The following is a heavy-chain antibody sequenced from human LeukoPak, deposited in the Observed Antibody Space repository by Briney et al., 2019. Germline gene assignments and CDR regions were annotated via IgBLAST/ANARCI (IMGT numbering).Heavy chain of an antibody. CDR1: GFTFSSYG. D-gene: IGHD5-18*01. V-gene: IGHV3-30*02. J-gene: IGHJ6*03. CDR2: IRYDGSDK. Sequence: GGSLRLSCAASGFTFSSYGMHWVRQAPGKGLEWLTFIRYDGSDKYYADSVKGRFTISRDNSKNTLYLQMNSLRAEDTAVYYCAKASGYSYGYYMDVWGKGTTVTVSS. CDR3: AKASGYSYGYYMDV.